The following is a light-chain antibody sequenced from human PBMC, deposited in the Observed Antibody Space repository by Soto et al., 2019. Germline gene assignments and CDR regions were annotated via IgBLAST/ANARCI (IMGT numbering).Light chain of an antibody. V-gene: IGKV1-5*03. J-gene: IGKJ1*01. CDR3: QQYNSYST. Sequence: DIQMTQSPSTLSASVGDRVTLTCRASQSISSWLAWYQQKPGKAPKLLIYKASSLESGVPSRFSGSGSGTEFTLTISSLQPDDFATYYCQQYNSYSTFGQGTKVDI. CDR1: QSISSW. CDR2: KAS.